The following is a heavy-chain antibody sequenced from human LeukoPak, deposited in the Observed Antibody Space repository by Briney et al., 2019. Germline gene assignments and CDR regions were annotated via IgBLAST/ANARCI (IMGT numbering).Heavy chain of an antibody. Sequence: SETLSLTCAVYGASLNNYYWSWIRQSPGKGLEWLGEGNHNGGTKYNPSLKSRVTISADSSRNQFSLKLTSVTAADTAVYHCAKNGQSGFSFDPWGQGTLVTVSS. D-gene: IGHD1-26*01. V-gene: IGHV4-34*01. CDR2: GNHNGGT. CDR3: AKNGQSGFSFDP. CDR1: GASLNNYY. J-gene: IGHJ5*02.